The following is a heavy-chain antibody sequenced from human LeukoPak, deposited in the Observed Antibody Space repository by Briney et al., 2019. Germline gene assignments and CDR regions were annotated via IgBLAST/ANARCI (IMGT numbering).Heavy chain of an antibody. V-gene: IGHV4-59*12. CDR2: IYNSGNT. J-gene: IGHJ6*02. Sequence: SETLSLTGTGSGASISSFYWSWIRQPPGKGLEGMGYIYNSGNTNHNPSLKSRVAISVDTSKNQSSLKLSSVTAADPAVYYCARDLKGAAAGTWGPGGMDVWGQGTTVTVSS. CDR3: ARDLKGAAAGTWGPGGMDV. CDR1: GASISSFY. D-gene: IGHD6-13*01.